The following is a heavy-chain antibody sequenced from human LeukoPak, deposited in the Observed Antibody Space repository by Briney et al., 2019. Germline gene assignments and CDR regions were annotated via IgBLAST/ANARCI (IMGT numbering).Heavy chain of an antibody. CDR1: GGSISSYY. Sequence: PSETLSLTCTVSGGSISSYYWSWIRQPPGKGLEWIGYIFYSGSTDYNPSLKSRVTISVDTSKNQFSLKLSSVTAADTAVYYCARGVVAAAGINWFDPWGQGTLVTVSS. CDR2: IFYSGST. J-gene: IGHJ5*02. D-gene: IGHD6-13*01. V-gene: IGHV4-59*12. CDR3: ARGVVAAAGINWFDP.